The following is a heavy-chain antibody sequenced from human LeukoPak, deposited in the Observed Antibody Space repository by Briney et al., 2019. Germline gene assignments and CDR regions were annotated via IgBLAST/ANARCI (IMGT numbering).Heavy chain of an antibody. Sequence: ASVKVSCKASGYTFTSYAMHWVRQAPGQRLEWMGWINTGNGNTKYSQKFQGRVTITRDTSASTAYMELSSLRSEDTAVHYCARGGRQWLPYFDYWGQGTLVTVSS. CDR3: ARGGRQWLPYFDY. CDR1: GYTFTSYA. CDR2: INTGNGNT. V-gene: IGHV1-3*04. D-gene: IGHD6-19*01. J-gene: IGHJ4*02.